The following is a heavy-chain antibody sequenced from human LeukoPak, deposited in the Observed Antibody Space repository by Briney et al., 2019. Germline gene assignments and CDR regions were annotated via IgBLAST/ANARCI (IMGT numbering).Heavy chain of an antibody. CDR3: ASLGEGSGWNDY. CDR1: GFTFSSYS. J-gene: IGHJ4*02. CDR2: ISSSSGNI. V-gene: IGHV3-21*05. D-gene: IGHD6-19*01. Sequence: PGGSLRLSCAASGFTFSSYSMNWVRQAPGKGLEWVSYISSSSGNIYYADSVKGRFTIPRDNAKNSLYLQMNSLRAEDTAVYYCASLGEGSGWNDYWGQGTLVTVSS.